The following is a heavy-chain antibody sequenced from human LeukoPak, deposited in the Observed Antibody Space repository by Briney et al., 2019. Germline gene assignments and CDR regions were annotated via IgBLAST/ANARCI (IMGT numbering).Heavy chain of an antibody. V-gene: IGHV3-11*01. Sequence: GGSLRLSCAASGFTFSDYYMNWIRQAPGKGLEWVSYISSSGSTIYYADSVKGRFTISRDNAKNSLYLQMNSLRAEDTAVYYCARDALDCSGGSCYSASVSGVDYWGQGTLVTVSS. CDR1: GFTFSDYY. J-gene: IGHJ4*02. CDR3: ARDALDCSGGSCYSASVSGVDY. D-gene: IGHD2-15*01. CDR2: ISSSGSTI.